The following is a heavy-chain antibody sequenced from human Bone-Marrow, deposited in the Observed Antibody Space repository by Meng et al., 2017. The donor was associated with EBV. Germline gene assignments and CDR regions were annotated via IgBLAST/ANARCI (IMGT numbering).Heavy chain of an antibody. V-gene: IGHV1-8*01. CDR3: ARGARYCSGGSCYSSIGQD. J-gene: IGHJ4*02. CDR2: MNPNSGNT. Sequence: QVQLVQSGAEVKKPGXSVKVSXTSSGYTFTSYDINWVRQATGQGLEWMGWMNPNSGNTGYAQKFQGRVTMTRNTSISTAYMELSSLESEDTAVYYCARGARYCSGGSCYSSIGQDWGQGTLVTVSS. D-gene: IGHD2-15*01. CDR1: GYTFTSYD.